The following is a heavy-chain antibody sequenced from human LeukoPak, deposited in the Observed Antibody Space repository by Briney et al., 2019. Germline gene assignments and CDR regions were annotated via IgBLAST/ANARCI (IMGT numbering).Heavy chain of an antibody. CDR1: GGSFSRYY. D-gene: IGHD1-26*01. CDR3: ARGNMWDYRRYYYYMDV. J-gene: IGHJ6*03. V-gene: IGHV4-34*01. Sequence: SETLSLTCAVNGGSFSRYYWSWIRQPPGKGLEWIGEINHRGSTNYNPSLKSRVTISVDTSKNQFSLKLNSVTAADTAIYYCARGNMWDYRRYYYYMDVWGKGTTVTVSS. CDR2: INHRGST.